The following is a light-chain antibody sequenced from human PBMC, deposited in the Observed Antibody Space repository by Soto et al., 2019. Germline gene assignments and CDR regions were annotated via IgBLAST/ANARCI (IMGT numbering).Light chain of an antibody. CDR3: HPYCSSRHVT. Sequence: EIVLTQSPGTLSLSPGERATLSCRASQSVSSSYLARYQQKPGQAPRLLIYGASSRATGIPDRFSGSGSGTCCAGTVTTLDPEDFALYYRHPYCSSRHVTYGGRPNVYIK. CDR1: QSVSSSY. CDR2: GAS. V-gene: IGKV3-20*01. J-gene: IGKJ4*01.